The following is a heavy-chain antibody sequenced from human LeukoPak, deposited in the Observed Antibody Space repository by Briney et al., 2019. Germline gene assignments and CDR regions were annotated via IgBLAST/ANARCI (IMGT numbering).Heavy chain of an antibody. Sequence: GGSLRLSCAASGFTFSSYAMSWVRQAPGKGLEWVSAISGSGGSTYHADSVKGRFTISRDNSKNTLYLQMNSLRAEDTAVYYCAKGLYYYDSSGSYYFDYWGQGTLVTVSS. CDR2: ISGSGGST. D-gene: IGHD3-22*01. CDR1: GFTFSSYA. V-gene: IGHV3-23*01. CDR3: AKGLYYYDSSGSYYFDY. J-gene: IGHJ4*02.